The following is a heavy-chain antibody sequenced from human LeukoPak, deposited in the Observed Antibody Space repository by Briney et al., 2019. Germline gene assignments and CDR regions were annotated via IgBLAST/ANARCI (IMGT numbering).Heavy chain of an antibody. J-gene: IGHJ6*02. CDR2: IYYSGST. CDR1: GYSISSGYY. Sequence: SETLSLTCTVSGYSISSGYYWGWIRQPPGKGLEWIGSIYYSGSTYYNPSLKSRVTISVDTSKNQFSLKLSSVTAADTAVYYCARAFDAGDGMDVWGQGTTVTVSS. V-gene: IGHV4-38-2*02. D-gene: IGHD3-9*01. CDR3: ARAFDAGDGMDV.